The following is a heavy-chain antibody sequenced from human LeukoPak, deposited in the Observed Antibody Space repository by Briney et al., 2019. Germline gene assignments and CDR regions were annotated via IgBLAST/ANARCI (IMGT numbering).Heavy chain of an antibody. V-gene: IGHV4-39*02. D-gene: IGHD1-1*01. J-gene: IGHJ4*02. CDR3: TRELAGTTVED. CDR1: GGSISKTAHY. CDR2: VFYSGST. Sequence: SETLSLTCSVSGGSISKTAHYWGWIRQPPGKGLEWIGTVFYSGSTYYNPSLKSRVTLSVDSSKNQFSLTLTSVTAADTALYYCTRELAGTTVEDWGQGTLVTVSS.